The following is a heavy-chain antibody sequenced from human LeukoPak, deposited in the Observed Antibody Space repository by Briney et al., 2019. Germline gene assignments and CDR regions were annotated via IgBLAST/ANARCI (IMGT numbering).Heavy chain of an antibody. CDR3: ARYCSGASCYLGLDY. CDR1: GFTFNNYF. D-gene: IGHD2-2*01. J-gene: IGHJ4*02. Sequence: GGSLRLSCAASGFTFNNYFMTWVRQAPGKGLEWVSTISGSAGSTYYADFVKGLFTISRDNSGNTLYLQMNSLRADDTAVYYCARYCSGASCYLGLDYWGQGTLVTVSS. V-gene: IGHV3-23*01. CDR2: ISGSAGST.